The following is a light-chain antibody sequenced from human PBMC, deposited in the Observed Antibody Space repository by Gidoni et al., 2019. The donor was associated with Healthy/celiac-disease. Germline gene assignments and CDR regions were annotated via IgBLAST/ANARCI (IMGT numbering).Light chain of an antibody. CDR2: AAS. V-gene: IGKV1-39*01. CDR3: QQSHSTVWT. Sequence: DIQMTQSPSSLSASVGDRVTITCRASQSISSYLNWYQQKPGKAPKLLIYAASSLQSGVPSRFSGSGSGTDFTLTISSLQPEDFATYYCQQSHSTVWTFGQGTKLEIK. J-gene: IGKJ2*02. CDR1: QSISSY.